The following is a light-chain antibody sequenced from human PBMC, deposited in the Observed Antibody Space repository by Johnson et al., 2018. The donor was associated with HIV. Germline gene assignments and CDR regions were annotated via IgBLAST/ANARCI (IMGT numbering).Light chain of an antibody. Sequence: QSVLTQPPSVSAAPGQKVTISCSGSNSNIGNNYVSWYQHLPGTAPKLLIYENNRRPSGIPDRFSGSQSGTSATLGITGLQTGDEADYYCGTWDSSLRKVFGTVTKVTVL. CDR2: ENN. CDR3: GTWDSSLRKV. J-gene: IGLJ1*01. V-gene: IGLV1-51*02. CDR1: NSNIGNNY.